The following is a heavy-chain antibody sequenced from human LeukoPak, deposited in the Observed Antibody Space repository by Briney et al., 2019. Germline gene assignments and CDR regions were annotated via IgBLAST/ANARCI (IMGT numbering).Heavy chain of an antibody. J-gene: IGHJ4*02. CDR3: ARHLAYCGGDCYGFDY. Sequence: PSETLSFTCTVSGGSISSYYWSWIRQPPGKGLEWIGYIYYSGSTNYNPSLKSRVTISVDTSKNQFSLKLSSVTAADTAVYYCARHLAYCGGDCYGFDYWGQGTLVTVSS. V-gene: IGHV4-59*08. CDR1: GGSISSYY. CDR2: IYYSGST. D-gene: IGHD2-21*02.